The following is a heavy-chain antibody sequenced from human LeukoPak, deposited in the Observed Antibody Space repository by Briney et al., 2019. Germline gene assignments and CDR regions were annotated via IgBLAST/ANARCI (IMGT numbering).Heavy chain of an antibody. CDR3: ARALSSGYDFSYFDY. CDR1: GGSINNDDSS. CDR2: IYHTGST. V-gene: IGHV4-30-2*01. D-gene: IGHD5-12*01. J-gene: IGHJ4*02. Sequence: SQTLSLTCAVSGGSINNDDSSGSWIRQPPGKGLEWIEYIYHTGSTYYNPSLKSRVTMSVDRSKNQFSLNLSSVTAADTAVYYCARALSSGYDFSYFDYWGQGTLVTVSS.